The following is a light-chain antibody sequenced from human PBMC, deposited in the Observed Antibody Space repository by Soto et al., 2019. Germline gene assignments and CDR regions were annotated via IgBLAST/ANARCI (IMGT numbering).Light chain of an antibody. J-gene: IGKJ5*01. CDR1: QSVSSY. CDR3: QQRSNWPPN. V-gene: IGKV3-11*01. Sequence: EIVLTQSPATLSLSPGERATLSCRASQSVSSYLAWYQQKPGQAPRLLIYDASNRATGIPARFSGSGSGTDFTLTISSLEPEDFAAYDCQQRSNWPPNFGQGTRLE. CDR2: DAS.